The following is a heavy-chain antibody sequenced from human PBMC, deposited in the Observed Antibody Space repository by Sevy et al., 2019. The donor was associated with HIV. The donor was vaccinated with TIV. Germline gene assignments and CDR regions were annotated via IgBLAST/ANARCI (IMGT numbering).Heavy chain of an antibody. CDR2: IGGGDGGT. V-gene: IGHV3-23*01. Sequence: GGSLRLSCAASGFTCSTYAMNWVRQAPGKGLEWVSAIGGGDGGTYYADSVKGRFTISRDNSKDMLYLLMNSLRAEDIANYYCAKDIIYVVGEAFDIWGQRTMVTVSS. J-gene: IGHJ3*02. D-gene: IGHD2-21*01. CDR1: GFTCSTYA. CDR3: AKDIIYVVGEAFDI.